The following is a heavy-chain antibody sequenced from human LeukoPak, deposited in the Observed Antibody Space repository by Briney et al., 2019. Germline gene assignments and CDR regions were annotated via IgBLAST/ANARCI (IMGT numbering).Heavy chain of an antibody. D-gene: IGHD5-12*01. CDR1: GFTVSRNY. CDR2: ISSSSSYI. CDR3: ARDLLPPGGYDADY. J-gene: IGHJ4*02. Sequence: GGSLRLSCAASGFTVSRNYMSWVRQAPGKGLEWVSSISSSSSYIYYADSVKGRFTISRDNAKNSLYLQMNSLRAEDTAVYYCARDLLPPGGYDADYWGQGTLVTVSS. V-gene: IGHV3-21*01.